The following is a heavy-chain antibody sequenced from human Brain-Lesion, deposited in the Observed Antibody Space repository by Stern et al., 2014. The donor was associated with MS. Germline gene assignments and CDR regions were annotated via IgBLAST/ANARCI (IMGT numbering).Heavy chain of an antibody. Sequence: EVQLVESGAEVKKPGASLKISCKGSGYRFTSNWIGWVRQMPGQGLEWMGIIWPGDSDTRYSPSFQGQVTISADKPISTAYLQWSSLQASDTAMYYCARRGDSSSSGFDYWGQGTLVIVSS. J-gene: IGHJ4*02. CDR1: GYRFTSNW. CDR3: ARRGDSSSSGFDY. V-gene: IGHV5-51*01. CDR2: IWPGDSDT. D-gene: IGHD6-6*01.